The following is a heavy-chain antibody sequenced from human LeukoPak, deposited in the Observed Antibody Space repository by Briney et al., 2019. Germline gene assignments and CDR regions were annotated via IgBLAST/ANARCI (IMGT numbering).Heavy chain of an antibody. CDR2: ISASGGNT. Sequence: GGSLRLSCAASGFTFATYAMSWFRQAPEKGLEWVSSISASGGNTYYIDSVKGRFTISRDNSKNTLYLQMNSLGAEDTAVYYCARPVGITNRVMEDYWGHGTLVTVSS. J-gene: IGHJ4*01. CDR3: ARPVGITNRVMEDY. V-gene: IGHV3-23*01. CDR1: GFTFATYA. D-gene: IGHD2-8*01.